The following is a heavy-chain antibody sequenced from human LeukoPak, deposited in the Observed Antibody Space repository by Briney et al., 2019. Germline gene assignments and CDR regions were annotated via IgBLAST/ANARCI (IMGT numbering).Heavy chain of an antibody. J-gene: IGHJ4*02. Sequence: AGGSLRLSCAASGFTFSSYAMSWVRQAPGKGLEWVSAISGSGGSTYYADSVKGRFTISRDNSKNTLYLQMNSLRAEDTAVYYCAKGPQTAGRSSTSWFFRHHSATPVDYWGQGTLVTVSS. V-gene: IGHV3-23*01. D-gene: IGHD2-2*01. CDR1: GFTFSSYA. CDR3: AKGPQTAGRSSTSWFFRHHSATPVDY. CDR2: ISGSGGST.